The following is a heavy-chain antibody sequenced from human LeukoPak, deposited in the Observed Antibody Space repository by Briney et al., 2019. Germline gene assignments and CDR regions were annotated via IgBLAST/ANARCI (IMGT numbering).Heavy chain of an antibody. J-gene: IGHJ4*02. CDR3: ARDPPPDDSSGYLDY. CDR1: GFTFGSCW. Sequence: PGGSLRLSCAASGFTFGSCWMTWVRQTPGKGLEWAANIKQDGSAKYYVESVKGRFTISRDNAKNSLYLQMSGLRAEDTAVYYCARDPPPDDSSGYLDYWGQGTLVTVSS. V-gene: IGHV3-7*04. CDR2: IKQDGSAK. D-gene: IGHD3-22*01.